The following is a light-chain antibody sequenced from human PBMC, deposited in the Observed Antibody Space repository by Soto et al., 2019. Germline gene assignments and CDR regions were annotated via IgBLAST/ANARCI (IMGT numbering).Light chain of an antibody. CDR3: SSYAGSNTDVV. CDR2: EVT. J-gene: IGLJ2*01. Sequence: QSVLIQPPSASGSPGQSVTISCTGTRSDVGGYGYVSWYQQYPGKAPKLMIYEVTKRPSGVPDRFSGSKSGNTASLTVSGLQTEDEADYYCSSYAGSNTDVVFGGGTQLTVL. V-gene: IGLV2-8*01. CDR1: RSDVGGYGY.